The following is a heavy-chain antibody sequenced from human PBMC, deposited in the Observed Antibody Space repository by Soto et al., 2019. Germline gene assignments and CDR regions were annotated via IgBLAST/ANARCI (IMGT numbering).Heavy chain of an antibody. CDR2: NNSDGSST. J-gene: IGHJ4*02. CDR3: ASEYSGYDCFDY. V-gene: IGHV3-74*01. CDR1: GFTFSSYW. Sequence: EVQLVESGGGLVQPGGSLRLSCAASGFTFSSYWMHWVRQAPGKGLVWVSRNNSDGSSTSYADSVKGRFTISRDNAKNTLYLQMNSLRAEDTAVYYCASEYSGYDCFDYWGQGTLVTVSS. D-gene: IGHD5-12*01.